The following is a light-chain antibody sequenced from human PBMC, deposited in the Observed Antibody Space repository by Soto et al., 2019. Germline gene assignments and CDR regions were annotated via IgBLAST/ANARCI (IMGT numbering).Light chain of an antibody. V-gene: IGLV1-40*01. CDR2: GNS. CDR1: SSNIGAGYD. Sequence: QSVLTQPPSVSGAPGQRVTISCTGSSSNIGAGYDLHWYQQLPGTAPKLLIYGNSNRPSGVPDRFSGSKSGTSASLAITGLQAEDEADYYCQSYDSSLRGRVFGGGTKVTVL. J-gene: IGLJ3*02. CDR3: QSYDSSLRGRV.